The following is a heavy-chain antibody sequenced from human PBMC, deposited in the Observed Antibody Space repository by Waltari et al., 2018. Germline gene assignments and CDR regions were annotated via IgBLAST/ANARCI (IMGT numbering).Heavy chain of an antibody. V-gene: IGHV4-59*01. CDR3: ARAFTMVRGVIINPAGYYGMDV. J-gene: IGHJ6*02. D-gene: IGHD3-10*01. CDR1: GGSISSYY. Sequence: QVQLQESGPGLVKPSETLSLTCTVSGGSISSYYWSWIRPPPGKGLEWIGYIYYSGSTNYNPSLKSRVTISVDTSKNQFSLKLSSVTAADTAVYYCARAFTMVRGVIINPAGYYGMDVWGQGTTVTVSS. CDR2: IYYSGST.